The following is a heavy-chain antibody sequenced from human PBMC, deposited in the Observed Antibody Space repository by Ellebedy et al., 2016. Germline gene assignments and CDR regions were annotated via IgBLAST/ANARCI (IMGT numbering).Heavy chain of an antibody. CDR2: VSSSSTI. CDR3: ARDRISASRIFDY. Sequence: GGSLRLSCAASGFTFSSYSMNWVRQAPGKGLEWVSYVSSSSTIYYADSVKGRFTISRDNSKNTLYLQMNSLRAEDTAVYYCARDRISASRIFDYWGQGTLVTVSS. V-gene: IGHV3-48*01. D-gene: IGHD6-13*01. J-gene: IGHJ4*02. CDR1: GFTFSSYS.